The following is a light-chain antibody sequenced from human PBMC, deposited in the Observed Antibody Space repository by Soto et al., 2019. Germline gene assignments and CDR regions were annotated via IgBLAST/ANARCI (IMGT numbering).Light chain of an antibody. V-gene: IGLV2-14*01. CDR1: SSDVGGYNY. Sequence: QSALTQPASVSGSPGQSITISCTGTSSDVGGYNYVSWYQQHPGKAPKLMIYDVSNRHSGVSNRFSGSKSGNTASLTISGLQAEDEGDYYCSSYTSSSTLVVVVGGTKLTVL. CDR3: SSYTSSSTLVV. CDR2: DVS. J-gene: IGLJ2*01.